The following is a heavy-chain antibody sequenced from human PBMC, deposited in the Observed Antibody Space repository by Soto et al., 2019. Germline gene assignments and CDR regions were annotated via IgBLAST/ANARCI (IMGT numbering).Heavy chain of an antibody. CDR2: ISSSSSYI. CDR1: GFTFSSYS. J-gene: IGHJ4*02. D-gene: IGHD1-26*01. V-gene: IGHV3-21*01. CDR3: ARVLEWELPNFDY. Sequence: EVQLVESGGGLVKPGGSLRLSCAASGFTFSSYSMNWVRQAPGKGLEWVSSISSSSSYIYYADSVKGRFTISRDNAKNSLYLQMNSLRAEDTAVYYCARVLEWELPNFDYWGQGTLVTVSS.